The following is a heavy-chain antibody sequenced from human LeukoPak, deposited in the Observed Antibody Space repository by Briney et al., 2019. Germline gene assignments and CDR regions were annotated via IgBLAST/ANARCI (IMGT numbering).Heavy chain of an antibody. V-gene: IGHV4-39*01. CDR2: IYYSGSA. J-gene: IGHJ3*02. CDR1: GGSISSSFY. D-gene: IGHD1-26*01. CDR3: ARHRGVGAIETGPTDAFDI. Sequence: SETLSLTCTVSGGSISSSFYWAWIRQPPGKGLEWIGSIYYSGSAYYNPSLKSRVTISVDTSKDQFSLKLSSATAADTAVYYCARHRGVGAIETGPTDAFDIWGQGTLVTVSS.